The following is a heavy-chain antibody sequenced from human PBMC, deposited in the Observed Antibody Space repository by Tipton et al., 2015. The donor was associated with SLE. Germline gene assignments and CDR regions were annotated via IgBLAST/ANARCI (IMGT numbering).Heavy chain of an antibody. J-gene: IGHJ4*02. Sequence: SLRLSCAVYGGSLTDFHWSWIRQSPGKGLAWVGLIWFDGSDTFYGDSVRGRFTISRDNSKNILYLQMNSLRAGDTAVYYCARRGETQVWVPDNWGQGTLVTVSS. V-gene: IGHV3-33*03. CDR1: GGSLTDFH. D-gene: IGHD5-18*01. CDR3: ARRGETQVWVPDN. CDR2: IWFDGSDT.